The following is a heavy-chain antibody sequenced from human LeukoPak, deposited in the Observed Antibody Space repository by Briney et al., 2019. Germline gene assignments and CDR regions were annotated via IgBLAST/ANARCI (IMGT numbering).Heavy chain of an antibody. CDR1: GDTFTSHY. CDR3: ARGRHYYESSDYYYEGDGFDI. CDR2: INPSGGST. Sequence: ASVKVSCKASGDTFTSHYMQWVRQAPGQGLEWMGIINPSGGSTSSAQKFQGRVTMTRDMSTSTVYMDLSSLRSEDTAAYYCARGRHYYESSDYYYEGDGFDIWGQGTMVTVSS. J-gene: IGHJ3*02. V-gene: IGHV1-46*01. D-gene: IGHD3-22*01.